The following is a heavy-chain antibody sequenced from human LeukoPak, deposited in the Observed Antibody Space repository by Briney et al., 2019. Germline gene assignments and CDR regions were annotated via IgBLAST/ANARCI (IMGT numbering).Heavy chain of an antibody. J-gene: IGHJ4*02. CDR2: IYYSGST. Sequence: PSETLSLTCTVSGASVSSGSYYWSWIRQPPGKGLEWIGYIYYSGSTNYNPSLKSRVAISVDTSKNQFSLKLSSVTAADTAVYYCARGSRGYTYGWGQGTLVTVSS. CDR1: GASVSSGSYY. CDR3: ARGSRGYTYG. D-gene: IGHD5-18*01. V-gene: IGHV4-61*01.